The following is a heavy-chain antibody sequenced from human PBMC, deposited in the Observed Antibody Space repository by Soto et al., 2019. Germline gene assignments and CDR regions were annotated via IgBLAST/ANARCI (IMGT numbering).Heavy chain of an antibody. CDR2: ISGSGGST. CDR3: AKDVDGDPDY. Sequence: EVQLLESGGGLVQPGGSLRLSCAASGFTFSSYAMSWVRQAPGKGLEWVSAISGSGGSTYYADSVKGRFTISGDNSKNTLYLHMNSLRPEDRAVYYCAKDVDGDPDYWGQGTLVTVSS. V-gene: IGHV3-23*01. D-gene: IGHD2-21*01. J-gene: IGHJ4*02. CDR1: GFTFSSYA.